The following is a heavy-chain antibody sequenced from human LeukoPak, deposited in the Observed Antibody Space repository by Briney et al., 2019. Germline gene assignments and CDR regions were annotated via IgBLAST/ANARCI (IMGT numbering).Heavy chain of an antibody. CDR3: ARGLVPGFLDY. V-gene: IGHV3-74*01. Sequence: PGGSLRLSCAASGFSFSSSWMYCVRQAPGKGLVWVSRINSDESITTYADSVKGRFTISRDNAKNTLYLQMNSLRAEDTAVYYYARGLVPGFLDYWGQGTPVTVSS. J-gene: IGHJ4*02. CDR2: INSDESIT. D-gene: IGHD4-11*01. CDR1: GFSFSSSW.